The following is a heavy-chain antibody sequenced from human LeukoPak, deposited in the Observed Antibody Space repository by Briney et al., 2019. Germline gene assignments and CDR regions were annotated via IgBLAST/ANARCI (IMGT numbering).Heavy chain of an antibody. Sequence: PGGSLRLSCAASGFTFSSYSMNWVRQAPGKGLEWVSSISSSSSYIYYADSVKGRFTISRDNAKNTLYLQMNSLRAEDTAVYYCARVKQLVLQNYYYYMDVWGKGTTVTVSS. CDR1: GFTFSSYS. D-gene: IGHD6-6*01. J-gene: IGHJ6*03. CDR3: ARVKQLVLQNYYYYMDV. CDR2: ISSSSSYI. V-gene: IGHV3-21*01.